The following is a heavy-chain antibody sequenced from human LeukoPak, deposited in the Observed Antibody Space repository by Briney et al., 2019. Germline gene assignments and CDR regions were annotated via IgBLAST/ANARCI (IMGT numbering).Heavy chain of an antibody. D-gene: IGHD2-15*01. J-gene: IGHJ4*02. CDR1: GGSISSYY. CDR3: AREVDAYGIDY. CDR2: IYYSGST. Sequence: SETLSLTCTVSGGSISSYYWSWIRQPPGKGLEWIGYIYYSGSTNYNPSLKSRVTISVDTSKNQFSLKLSSVTVADTAVYYCAREVDAYGIDYWGQGTLVTVSS. V-gene: IGHV4-59*01.